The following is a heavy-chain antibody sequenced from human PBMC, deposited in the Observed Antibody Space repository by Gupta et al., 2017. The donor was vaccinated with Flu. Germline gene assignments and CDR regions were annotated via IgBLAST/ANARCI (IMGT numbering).Heavy chain of an antibody. CDR2: IWYDGSNK. V-gene: IGHV3-33*01. CDR1: GFTFSSYG. J-gene: IGHJ6*02. CDR3: ARETPHDYGDRAHMLYYYYYGMDV. Sequence: QVQLVESGGGVVQPGRSLRLSCAASGFTFSSYGMHWVRQAPGKGLAWVAVIWYDGSNKYYADSVKGRFTISRDNSKNTLYLQMNSLRAEDTAVYYCARETPHDYGDRAHMLYYYYYGMDVWGQGTTVTVSS. D-gene: IGHD4-17*01.